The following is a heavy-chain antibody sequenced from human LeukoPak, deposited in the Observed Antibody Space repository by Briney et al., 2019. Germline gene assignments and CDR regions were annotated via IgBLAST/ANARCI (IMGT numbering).Heavy chain of an antibody. J-gene: IGHJ5*01. Sequence: GGSLRLSCAASGFTFSTYAMSWVRQAPGKGLEWVSGISGSGGTTYYADPVKGRFTISRDNSKNTLYLQMNSLRGEDTAVYYCAKPVSLVPDRVPRASLGHGTLVTV. CDR2: ISGSGGTT. D-gene: IGHD3-10*01. V-gene: IGHV3-23*01. CDR3: AKPVSLVPDRVPRAS. CDR1: GFTFSTYA.